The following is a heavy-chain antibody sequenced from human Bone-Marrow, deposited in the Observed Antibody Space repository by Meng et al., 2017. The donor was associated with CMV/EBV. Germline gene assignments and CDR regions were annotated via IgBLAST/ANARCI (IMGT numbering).Heavy chain of an antibody. J-gene: IGHJ6*02. Sequence: YDISRVRQDPGQGLEWMGGIIPIFGTANYAQKFQGRVTITADESTSTAYMELSSLRSEDTAVYYCARGDCSSTSCRPLYYYYGMDVWGQGTTVTVSS. CDR1: YD. CDR3: ARGDCSSTSCRPLYYYYGMDV. V-gene: IGHV1-69*01. CDR2: IIPIFGTA. D-gene: IGHD2-2*01.